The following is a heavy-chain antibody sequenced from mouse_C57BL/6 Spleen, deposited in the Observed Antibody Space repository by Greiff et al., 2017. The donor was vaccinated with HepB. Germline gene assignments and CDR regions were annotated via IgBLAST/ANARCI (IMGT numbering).Heavy chain of an antibody. CDR1: GYPFTRYW. V-gene: IGHV1-64*01. Sequence: QVQLQQPGAALVKPGASVTLSCKASGYPFTRYWMHWVKQRPGPGLEWSGLLHPHSGSPNYTEKFTSKSTLTVDKSSSTAYMQLSSLTSEDSAVYYCARGGKDYAMDYWGQGTSVTVSS. CDR3: ARGGKDYAMDY. CDR2: LHPHSGSP. D-gene: IGHD1-3*01. J-gene: IGHJ4*01.